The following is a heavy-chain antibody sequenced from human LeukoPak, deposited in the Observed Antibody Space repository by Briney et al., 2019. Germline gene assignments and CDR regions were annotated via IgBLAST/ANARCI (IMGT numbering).Heavy chain of an antibody. CDR2: IWSDGTNR. V-gene: IGHV3-33*01. D-gene: IGHD4-11*01. Sequence: SGGSLRLSCAASGFISSHHVMHWVRQAPGQGLEWVAVIWSDGTNRFYADSVKGRFTISRDNSQNTVFLQMDSLRVKDTAIYYCARDAQRGFDYSNSLKYWGHGTLVTVSS. CDR3: ARDAQRGFDYSNSLKY. CDR1: GFISSHHV. J-gene: IGHJ4*01.